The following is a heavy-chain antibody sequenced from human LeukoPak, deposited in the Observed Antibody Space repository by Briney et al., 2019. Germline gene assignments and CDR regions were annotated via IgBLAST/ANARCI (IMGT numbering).Heavy chain of an antibody. Sequence: GESLKISCKGSGYSFTSYWIGWVRQMPGKGLEWMGIIYPGDSDTRYSPSFQGQVTISADKSISTAYLQWSSLKASDTAMYYCARQLDGYSYGPYYYYGMDVWGQGTTVTVSS. CDR2: IYPGDSDT. CDR1: GYSFTSYW. J-gene: IGHJ6*02. V-gene: IGHV5-51*01. D-gene: IGHD5-18*01. CDR3: ARQLDGYSYGPYYYYGMDV.